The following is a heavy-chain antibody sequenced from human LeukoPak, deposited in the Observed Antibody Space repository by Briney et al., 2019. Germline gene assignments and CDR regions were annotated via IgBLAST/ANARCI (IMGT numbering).Heavy chain of an antibody. CDR2: IRRKTYGETT. V-gene: IGHV3-49*04. J-gene: IGHJ4*02. Sequence: GGSLRLSPTPSGFTFGAYAMSGVRQAPGRGLEWVGSIRRKTYGETTEYAASVKGRFTISRDDSKSIAYLQMNSLKTEDTAVYFCKSHSLWWLTQGFECWGPGTLVTVSS. CDR3: KSHSLWWLTQGFEC. CDR1: GFTFGAYA. D-gene: IGHD2-21*01.